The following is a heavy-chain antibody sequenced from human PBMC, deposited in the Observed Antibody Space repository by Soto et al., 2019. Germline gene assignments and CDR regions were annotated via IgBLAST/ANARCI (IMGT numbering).Heavy chain of an antibody. D-gene: IGHD3-10*01. Sequence: SETLSLTCTVSGCSISSSSYYWVWIRQHPGKGLERIGSIYYSGSTYYNPSLKSRVTISVYTSKNQFSLKLSSVTAADTAVYYCARHVSGKYYWGQGTLVTVSS. CDR1: GCSISSSSYY. CDR2: IYYSGST. CDR3: ARHVSGKYY. J-gene: IGHJ4*02. V-gene: IGHV4-39*01.